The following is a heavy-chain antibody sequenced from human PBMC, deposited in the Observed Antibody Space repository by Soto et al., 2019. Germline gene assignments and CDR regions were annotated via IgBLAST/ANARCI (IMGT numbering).Heavy chain of an antibody. CDR2: ISYGGGTT. CDR3: AKNPGYYYDSSGYPFDH. CDR1: EFTFSNYA. V-gene: IGHV3-23*01. J-gene: IGHJ4*02. Sequence: EVQLLESGGGLVQPGGSLRLSCAASEFTFSNYAMSWVRQAPGKGLEWVSAISYGGGTTYYADSVKGRFTNSRDNSKNPLYLQMDTLRAGDTALYYWAKNPGYYYDSSGYPFDHLGPGTLVTVSS. D-gene: IGHD3-22*01.